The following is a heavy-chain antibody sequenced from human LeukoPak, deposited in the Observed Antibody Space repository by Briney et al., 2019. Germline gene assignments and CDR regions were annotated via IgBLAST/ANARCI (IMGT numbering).Heavy chain of an antibody. CDR1: GYTFTGYY. J-gene: IGHJ5*02. Sequence: GASVKVSCKASGYTFTGYYMHWVRQAPGQGLEWMGWINPNSGGTNYAQKFQGRVTMTRDTSISTAYMELSRLRSDDTAVYYCARDPNPPHGTLLRGKLRNWFDPWGQGTLVTVSS. CDR3: ARDPNPPHGTLLRGKLRNWFDP. D-gene: IGHD3-10*01. CDR2: INPNSGGT. V-gene: IGHV1-2*02.